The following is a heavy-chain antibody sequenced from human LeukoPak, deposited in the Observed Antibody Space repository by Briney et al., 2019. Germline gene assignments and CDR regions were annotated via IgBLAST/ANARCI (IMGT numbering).Heavy chain of an antibody. D-gene: IGHD2-21*02. V-gene: IGHV1-69*13. CDR3: ARAGDCGGDCYPNWFDP. CDR1: GGTFSSYA. Sequence: ASVKVSCKASGGTFSSYAISWVRQAPGQGLEWMGGIIPIFGTANYAQKFQGRVTITADESTSTAYVELSSLRSEDTAVYYCARAGDCGGDCYPNWFDPWGQGTLVTVSS. CDR2: IIPIFGTA. J-gene: IGHJ5*02.